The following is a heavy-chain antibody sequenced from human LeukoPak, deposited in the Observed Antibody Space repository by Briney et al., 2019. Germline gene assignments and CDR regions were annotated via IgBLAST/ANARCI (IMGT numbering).Heavy chain of an antibody. J-gene: IGHJ6*04. V-gene: IGHV1-2*04. Sequence: ASVKVSCKASGYTFTGYYMHWVRQAPGQGLEWMGWINPNSGGTNYAQKFQGWVTMTRDTSISTAHMELSRLRSDDTAVYYCARARTLRPYYYYGMDVWGKGTTVTVSS. CDR3: ARARTLRPYYYYGMDV. D-gene: IGHD5/OR15-5a*01. CDR2: INPNSGGT. CDR1: GYTFTGYY.